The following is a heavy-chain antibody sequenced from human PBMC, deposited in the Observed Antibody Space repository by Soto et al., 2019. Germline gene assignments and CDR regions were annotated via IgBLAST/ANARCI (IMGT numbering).Heavy chain of an antibody. CDR1: GFTFSSYW. J-gene: IGHJ4*02. Sequence: GGSLRLSCAASGFTFSSYWMSWVRQAPGKGLEWVANIKQDGSEKYYVDSVKGRFTISRDNAKNSLYLQMNSLRAEDTAVYYCARSPLGYCTNGVCDTGMGVYYFDYWGQGT. CDR3: ARSPLGYCTNGVCDTGMGVYYFDY. V-gene: IGHV3-7*01. D-gene: IGHD2-8*01. CDR2: IKQDGSEK.